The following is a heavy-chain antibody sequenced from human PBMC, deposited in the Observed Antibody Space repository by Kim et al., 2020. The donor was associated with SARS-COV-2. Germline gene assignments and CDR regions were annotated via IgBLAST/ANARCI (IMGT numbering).Heavy chain of an antibody. V-gene: IGHV4-59*08. D-gene: IGHD3-10*01. J-gene: IGHJ4*01. CDR3: ARQRGQYLAPLDY. CDR1: GDSSSSSY. Sequence: SETLSLTCTISGDSSSSSYWNWFRQPPGKGLEWIGYISYSGNTNYRPSIKSRVAISVDTSKSQVSLKVRSVTAADKAVYYCARQRGQYLAPLDYWGQGILVTVSS. CDR2: ISYSGNT.